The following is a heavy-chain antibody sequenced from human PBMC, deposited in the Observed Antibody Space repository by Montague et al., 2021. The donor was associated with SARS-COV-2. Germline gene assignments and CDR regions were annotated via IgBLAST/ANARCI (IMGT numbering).Heavy chain of an antibody. CDR1: GGSISGYY. D-gene: IGHD1-20*01. V-gene: IGHV4-4*07. CDR3: VRDQGRSNWNYPDY. J-gene: IGHJ4*02. CDR2: IYNSGST. Sequence: SVTLSLTCTVSGGSISGYYWSWFRQSAGKGLEWIGRIYNSGSTSYNPSLKSRVTMSVDTSKNQFSLKLSSVTAADTAVYYCVRDQGRSNWNYPDYWGQGTLVTVSS.